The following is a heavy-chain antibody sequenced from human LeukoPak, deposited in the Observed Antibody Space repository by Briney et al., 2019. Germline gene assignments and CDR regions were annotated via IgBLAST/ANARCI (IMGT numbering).Heavy chain of an antibody. Sequence: GGSLRLSCAASGFTFSSYTMHWVRQAPGKGLEWVSYISSSSSTIYYADSVKGRFTISRDNAKNSLYLQMNSLRAGDTAVYYCARVTYSSGWENWFDPWGQGTLVTVSS. CDR2: ISSSSSTI. CDR3: ARVTYSSGWENWFDP. J-gene: IGHJ5*02. CDR1: GFTFSSYT. D-gene: IGHD6-19*01. V-gene: IGHV3-48*01.